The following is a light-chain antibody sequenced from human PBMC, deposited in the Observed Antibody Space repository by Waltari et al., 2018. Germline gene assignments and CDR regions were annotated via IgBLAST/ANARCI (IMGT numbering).Light chain of an antibody. CDR1: QSLTKRY. Sequence: VLTQSPGTLSLSPGERATLSCRASQSLTKRYLAWYQQKPGQAPRLLIDGASSRAAGIPDRFSCSGSGTDFTLTISRLEPEDFAVYYCQQYGSSVLYTFGQGTKLEIK. CDR3: QQYGSSVLYT. V-gene: IGKV3-20*01. CDR2: GAS. J-gene: IGKJ2*01.